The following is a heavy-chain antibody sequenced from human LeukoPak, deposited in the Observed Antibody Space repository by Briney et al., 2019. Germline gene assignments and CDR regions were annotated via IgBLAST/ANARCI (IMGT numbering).Heavy chain of an antibody. D-gene: IGHD6-19*01. V-gene: IGHV3-30*18. CDR3: AKEGEAACGWSSNPF. Sequence: GRSLRLSCAASGFSFRRYAMHWVRQAPGKGLEWVAVISYDGSNKYYADSVKGRFTISRDNSQNTLYLQMNSLRAEDTALYYCAKEGEAACGWSSNPFWGQGTLVTVSS. CDR1: GFSFRRYA. CDR2: ISYDGSNK. J-gene: IGHJ4*02.